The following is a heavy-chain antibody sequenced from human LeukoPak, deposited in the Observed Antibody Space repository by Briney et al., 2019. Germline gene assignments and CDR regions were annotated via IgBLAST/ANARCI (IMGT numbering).Heavy chain of an antibody. CDR3: ARTQPTYDFWSGYYKDSNWFDP. V-gene: IGHV3-21*01. Sequence: GGSLRLSCAASGFTFSSYSMNWVRQAPGKGLEWVSSISSSSSYIYYADSVKGRFTISRDNAKNSLYLQMNSLRAEDTAVYYCARTQPTYDFWSGYYKDSNWFDPWGQGTLVTVSS. D-gene: IGHD3-3*01. CDR1: GFTFSSYS. CDR2: ISSSSSYI. J-gene: IGHJ5*02.